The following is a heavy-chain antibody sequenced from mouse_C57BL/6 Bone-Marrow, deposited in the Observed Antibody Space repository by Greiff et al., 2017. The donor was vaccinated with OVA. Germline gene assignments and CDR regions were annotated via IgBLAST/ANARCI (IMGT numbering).Heavy chain of an antibody. CDR1: GYTFTSYW. D-gene: IGHD2-4*01. CDR3: ARSGDYAWFAY. CDR2: IDPSDSYT. V-gene: IGHV1-59*01. Sequence: QVQLQQPGAELVRPGTSVKLSCKASGYTFTSYWMHRVKQRPGQGLEWIGVIDPSDSYTNYNQKFKGKATLTVDTSSSTAYMQLSSLTSEDSAVYYCARSGDYAWFAYWGQGTLVTVSA. J-gene: IGHJ3*01.